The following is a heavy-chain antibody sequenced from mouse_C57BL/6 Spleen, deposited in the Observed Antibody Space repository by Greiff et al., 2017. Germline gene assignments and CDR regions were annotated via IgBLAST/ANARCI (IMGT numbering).Heavy chain of an antibody. V-gene: IGHV1-80*01. CDR2: IYPGDGDT. J-gene: IGHJ4*01. CDR1: GYAFSSYW. Sequence: VQLQQSGAELVKPGASVKISCKASGYAFSSYWMNWVKQRPGKGLEWIGQIYPGDGDTNYNGKFKGKATLTADKSSSTAYMQLSSLTSEDSAAYFCARGLEFYAMDYWGQGTSVTVSS. CDR3: ARGLEFYAMDY. D-gene: IGHD3-3*01.